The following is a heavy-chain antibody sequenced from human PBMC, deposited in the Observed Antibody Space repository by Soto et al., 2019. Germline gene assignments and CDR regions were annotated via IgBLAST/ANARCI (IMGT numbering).Heavy chain of an antibody. D-gene: IGHD4-17*01. CDR1: GGSIGSGGYY. V-gene: IGHV4-30-4*08. J-gene: IGHJ6*02. CDR2: IYYSGST. CDR3: ARALSNDYGDYGPGGMDV. Sequence: SETLSLTXTVSGGSIGSGGYYWSWIRQHPGKGLEWIGYIYYSGSTYYNPSLKSRVTISVDTSKNQFSLKLSSVTAADTAVYYCARALSNDYGDYGPGGMDVWGQGTTVTVSS.